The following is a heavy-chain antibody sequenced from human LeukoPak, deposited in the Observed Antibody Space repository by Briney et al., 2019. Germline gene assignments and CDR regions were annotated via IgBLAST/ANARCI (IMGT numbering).Heavy chain of an antibody. CDR3: AKSWWASLRFGELYLDY. CDR1: GFTFSSYG. V-gene: IGHV3-30*02. J-gene: IGHJ4*02. Sequence: GGSLRLSCAASGFTFSSYGMHWVRQAPGKGVEWVAFIRYDGSNKYYADSVKGRFTISRDNSKNTLYLQMNSLRAEDTAVYYCAKSWWASLRFGELYLDYWGQGTLVTVSS. CDR2: IRYDGSNK. D-gene: IGHD3-10*01.